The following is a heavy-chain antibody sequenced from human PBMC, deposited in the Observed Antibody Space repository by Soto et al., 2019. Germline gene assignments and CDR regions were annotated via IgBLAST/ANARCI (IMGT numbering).Heavy chain of an antibody. CDR2: SYYSGNT. Sequence: QVQLQESGPGLVKPSETLSLTCTVSGGSISSNYWSWIRQPPGKGLEWVGYSYYSGNTNYNPSLRSRVTISVDTSENQFSLKLTSVTAADTAVYYCGRHAYMTPVVTGGVDNWGQGTLVTVSS. V-gene: IGHV4-59*01. J-gene: IGHJ4*02. CDR1: GGSISSNY. D-gene: IGHD7-27*01. CDR3: GRHAYMTPVVTGGVDN.